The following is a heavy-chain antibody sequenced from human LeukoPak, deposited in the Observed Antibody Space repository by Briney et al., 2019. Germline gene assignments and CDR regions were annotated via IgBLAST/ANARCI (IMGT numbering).Heavy chain of an antibody. CDR3: TPSPVELDYYDSRCPRWDAFDI. CDR1: GFTFSNAW. D-gene: IGHD3-22*01. V-gene: IGHV3-15*07. CDR2: IKSKTDGGTT. Sequence: PGGSLRLSCAASGFTFSNAWMNWVRQAPGKGLEWVGRIKSKTDGGTTDYAAPVKGRFTISRDDSKNTLYLQMNRLKTEETGVYYCTPSPVELDYYDSRCPRWDAFDIWGQGTMVTVSS. J-gene: IGHJ3*02.